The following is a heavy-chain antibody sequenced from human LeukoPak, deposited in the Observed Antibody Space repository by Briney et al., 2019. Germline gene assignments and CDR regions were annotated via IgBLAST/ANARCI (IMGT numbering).Heavy chain of an antibody. V-gene: IGHV3-48*01. CDR1: GFTFSSYS. J-gene: IGHJ4*02. Sequence: PGGSLRLSCAASGFTFSSYSMNWVRQAPGKGLEWVSYISSSSSTIYYADSVKGRFTISRDNAKNSLYLQMNSLRAEDTAVYYCASTGRITIFGVVTYFDYWGQGTLVTVSS. CDR2: ISSSSSTI. CDR3: ASTGRITIFGVVTYFDY. D-gene: IGHD3-3*01.